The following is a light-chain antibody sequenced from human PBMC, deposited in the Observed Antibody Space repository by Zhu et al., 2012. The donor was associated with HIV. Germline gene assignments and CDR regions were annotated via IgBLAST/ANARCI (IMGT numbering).Light chain of an antibody. CDR2: DAS. CDR1: QSVSTY. J-gene: IGKJ4*01. Sequence: EIVLTQSPATLSLSPGERATLSCRASQSVSTYLAWYQQKPGQAPRLLIYDASNRATGIPGRFSGSGSGTDFTLTISSLEPEDFALYYCQQRSDWLLTFGGGTKVEI. V-gene: IGKV3-11*01. CDR3: QQRSDWLLT.